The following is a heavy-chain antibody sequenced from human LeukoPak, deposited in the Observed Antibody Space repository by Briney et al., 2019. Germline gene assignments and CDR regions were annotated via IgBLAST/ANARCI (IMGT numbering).Heavy chain of an antibody. CDR3: AKVTYYDFWSGYSNWFDP. Sequence: PSETLSLTCTVSGGSISSYYWSWIRQPQGKGLEWIGYIYYSGSTNYNPSLKSRVTISVDTSKNQFSLKLSSVTAADTAVYYCAKVTYYDFWSGYSNWFDPWGQGTLVTVSS. D-gene: IGHD3-3*01. V-gene: IGHV4-59*01. CDR2: IYYSGST. CDR1: GGSISSYY. J-gene: IGHJ5*02.